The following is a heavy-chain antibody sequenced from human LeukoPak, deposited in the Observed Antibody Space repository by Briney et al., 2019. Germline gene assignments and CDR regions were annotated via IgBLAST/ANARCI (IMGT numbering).Heavy chain of an antibody. V-gene: IGHV4-34*01. D-gene: IGHD3-22*01. CDR3: ARGNPYYYDSSGYYYLTY. Sequence: SETLSLTCAVYGGSFSGYYWSWIRQPPGKGLEWIGKINHSGSTNYNPSLKSRVTISVDTSKNQFSLKLSSVTAADTAVYYCARGNPYYYDSSGYYYLTYWGQGTLVTVSS. J-gene: IGHJ4*02. CDR2: INHSGST. CDR1: GGSFSGYY.